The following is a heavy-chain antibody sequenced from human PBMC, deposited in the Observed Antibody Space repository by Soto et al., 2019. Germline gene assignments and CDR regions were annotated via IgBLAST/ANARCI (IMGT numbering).Heavy chain of an antibody. V-gene: IGHV4-61*01. Sequence: SETLSLTCSVSGDSVSSGSYYWSWIRQPPGKGLEWIGYIYSTGSTSYNPSLKSRVTISVDTSKNQFSLRLSSVTAADTAVYYCARDGDGYNYWGQGTLVTVSS. CDR2: IYSTGST. CDR3: ARDGDGYNY. J-gene: IGHJ4*02. D-gene: IGHD5-12*01. CDR1: GDSVSSGSYY.